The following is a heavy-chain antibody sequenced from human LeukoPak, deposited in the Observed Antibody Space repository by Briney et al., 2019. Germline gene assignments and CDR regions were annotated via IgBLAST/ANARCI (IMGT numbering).Heavy chain of an antibody. CDR1: GGSISSGDYY. J-gene: IGHJ2*01. CDR2: IYYSGIT. Sequence: PSQTLTLTGTVSGGSISSGDYYWSGIRQPPEKGLEWIGYIYYSGITYYNPSLKSRVTISVDTSKNQFSLKLSSVTAADTAVYYCARLYYYDSSAYLQTSEYFDIWGRGTLVTVSS. V-gene: IGHV4-30-4*01. CDR3: ARLYYYDSSAYLQTSEYFDI. D-gene: IGHD3-22*01.